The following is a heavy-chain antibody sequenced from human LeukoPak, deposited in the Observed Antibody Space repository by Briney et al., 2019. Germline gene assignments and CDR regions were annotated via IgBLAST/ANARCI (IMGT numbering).Heavy chain of an antibody. CDR3: ARVGDSSGPRGWFDP. Sequence: PGGSLRLSCAASGFTFDDYAMHWVRQAPGKGLEWVSGINWNGGSTGYADSVKGRFTISRDNAKNSLYLQMNSLRAEDTALYYCARVGDSSGPRGWFDPWGQGTLVTVSS. CDR1: GFTFDDYA. D-gene: IGHD3-22*01. CDR2: INWNGGST. J-gene: IGHJ5*02. V-gene: IGHV3-20*04.